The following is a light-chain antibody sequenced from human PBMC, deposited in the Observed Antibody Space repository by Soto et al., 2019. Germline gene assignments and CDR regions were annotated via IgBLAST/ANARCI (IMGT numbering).Light chain of an antibody. CDR3: STWDGSLSRPV. CDR2: RND. V-gene: IGLV1-47*01. CDR1: SSNIASNY. J-gene: IGLJ3*02. Sequence: QAVVTQPPSASGTPGQRVTISCSGSSSNIASNYVSWYQQLPGTAPKLLIYRNDQRPSGVPDRFSGSKSGTSASLAISGLRSEDEADYYCSTWDGSLSRPVFGGGTKLTVL.